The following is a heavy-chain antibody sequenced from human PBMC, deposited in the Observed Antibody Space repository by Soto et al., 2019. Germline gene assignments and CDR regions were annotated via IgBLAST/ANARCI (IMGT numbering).Heavy chain of an antibody. CDR2: MYVTGST. J-gene: IGHJ4*02. V-gene: IGHV4-4*07. CDR3: XXXXXXXXXXXXXXXXS. Sequence: QVQLQESGPGLVKPSETLSLTCTVSGGXXXXXXXXXXXXXXGXGLEWIGRMYVTGSTNYNPSLKNRVSMSLDTSKNQFSLKLSSXXXXXXXXXXXXXXXXXXXXXXXXXXXSWGQGTLVTVSS. CDR1: GGXXXXXX.